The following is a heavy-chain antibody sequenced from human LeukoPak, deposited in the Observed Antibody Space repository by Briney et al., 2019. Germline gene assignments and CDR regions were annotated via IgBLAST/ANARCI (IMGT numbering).Heavy chain of an antibody. V-gene: IGHV3-53*01. CDR2: IYSSGST. Sequence: GGSLRLSCAVSGFTASSNYMAWVRQAAGEWLGWVSVIYSSGSTYYADSVKGRFTISRDSSKNTLYLQMNSLRVEDTAVYYCARDTVGTAGVEYWGQGTLDTVS. J-gene: IGHJ4*02. D-gene: IGHD4-23*01. CDR1: GFTASSNY. CDR3: ARDTVGTAGVEY.